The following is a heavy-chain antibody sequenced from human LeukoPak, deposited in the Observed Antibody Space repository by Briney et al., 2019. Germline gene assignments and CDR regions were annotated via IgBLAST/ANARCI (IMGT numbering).Heavy chain of an antibody. D-gene: IGHD2-2*01. CDR2: MNSAGTTI. Sequence: GGSLRLSCAASGFSLTGYWMHWVRQAAGKGLVWVARMNSAGTTINYADSVRGRFTISRDNAGNAPYLQMSSLRAEDTAIYYCIREIQVRASASLGYWGQGTLVTVSS. CDR3: IREIQVRASASLGY. V-gene: IGHV3-74*01. CDR1: GFSLTGYW. J-gene: IGHJ4*01.